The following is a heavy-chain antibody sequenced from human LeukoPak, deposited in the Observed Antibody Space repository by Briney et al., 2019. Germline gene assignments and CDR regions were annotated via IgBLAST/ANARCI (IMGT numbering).Heavy chain of an antibody. J-gene: IGHJ6*02. V-gene: IGHV3-21*01. CDR3: ARPPYGSGSYYIMDV. CDR2: ISSSSSYI. D-gene: IGHD3-10*01. Sequence: GGSLRLSCAASGLTFSSYSMNWVRQAPGKGLEWVSSISSSSSYIYYADSVKGRFSISRDNAKNSLYLQMNSLRAEDTAVYYCARPPYGSGSYYIMDVWGQGTTVTVSS. CDR1: GLTFSSYS.